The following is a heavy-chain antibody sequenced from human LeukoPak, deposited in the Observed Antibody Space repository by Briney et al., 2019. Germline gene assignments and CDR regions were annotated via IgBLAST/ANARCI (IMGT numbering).Heavy chain of an antibody. CDR3: ARVRDDYFFDY. CDR2: IHYIGNT. J-gene: IGHJ4*02. Sequence: SETLSLTCTVSGDSIGTSGYYWSWIRQHPGTGLEWIAYIHYIGNTYYNPSLESRVTMSVDTSSNQFSLNVASVTAADTAVYYCARVRDDYFFDYSGQGSLVTVSS. D-gene: IGHD3-3*01. CDR1: GDSIGTSGYY. V-gene: IGHV4-31*03.